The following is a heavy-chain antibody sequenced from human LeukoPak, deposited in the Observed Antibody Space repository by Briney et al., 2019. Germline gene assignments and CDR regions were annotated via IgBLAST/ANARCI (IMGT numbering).Heavy chain of an antibody. V-gene: IGHV3-23*01. D-gene: IGHD3-10*01. J-gene: IGHJ4*02. CDR3: AGELLGLSFDY. CDR1: GFTFSSYA. CDR2: ISASGGNT. Sequence: GGSLRLSCAASGFTFSSYAMSWVRQAPGKGLEWVSGISASGGNTYYADSVKGRFTISRDNAKNSLYLQMNSLRAEDTAVYYCAGELLGLSFDYWGQGTLVTVSS.